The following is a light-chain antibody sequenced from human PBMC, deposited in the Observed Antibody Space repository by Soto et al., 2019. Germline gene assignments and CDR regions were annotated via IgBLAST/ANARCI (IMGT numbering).Light chain of an antibody. CDR2: AAS. CDR3: QQYSSLWT. CDR1: EIIGKY. J-gene: IGKJ1*01. V-gene: IGKV3-20*01. Sequence: ERLLTQRPGTLCLSKGERATLSCTAREIIGKYLACYQQTPGQARRLLIYAASSTATGIPDRFSGSGSGTDFTLSISRLEPEDFAVYYCQQYSSLWTFGQGTKVDI.